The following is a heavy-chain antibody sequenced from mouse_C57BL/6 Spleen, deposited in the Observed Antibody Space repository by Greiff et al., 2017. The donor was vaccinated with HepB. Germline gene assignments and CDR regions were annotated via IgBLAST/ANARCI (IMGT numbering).Heavy chain of an antibody. V-gene: IGHV1-9*01. D-gene: IGHD1-1*01. CDR2: ILPGSGST. CDR1: GYTFTGYW. CDR3: AREGITTVVATSFDY. Sequence: VHLVESGAELMKPGASVKLSCKATGYTFTGYWIEWVKQRPGHGLEWIGEILPGSGSTNYNEKFKGKATFTADTSSNTAYMQLSSLTTEDSAIYYCAREGITTVVATSFDYWGQGTTLTVSS. J-gene: IGHJ2*01.